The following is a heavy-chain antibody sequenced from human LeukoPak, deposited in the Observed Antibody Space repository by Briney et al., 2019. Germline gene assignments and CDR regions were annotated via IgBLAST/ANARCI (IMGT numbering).Heavy chain of an antibody. D-gene: IGHD2-21*01. Sequence: SETMSLTCTVSGGSISSYYWSWIRQSPGMGLEWIANIYFSGSTNYNPSLKSPVTISVDTSKNQFSLRLSSVTAADTAVYYCARHVVGRRDAFDIWGQGTMVTVSS. V-gene: IGHV4-59*08. CDR3: ARHVVGRRDAFDI. CDR1: GGSISSYY. CDR2: IYFSGST. J-gene: IGHJ3*02.